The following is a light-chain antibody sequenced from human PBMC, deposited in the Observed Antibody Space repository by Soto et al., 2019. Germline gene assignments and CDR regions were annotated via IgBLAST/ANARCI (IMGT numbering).Light chain of an antibody. CDR3: SSFGGSSTR. CDR2: AVS. CDR1: SSDVGGSNY. V-gene: IGLV2-14*03. Sequence: QSALTQPASVSGSPGQSITISCTGTSSDVGGSNYVSWYQQHPGEAPKLMIYAVSYRPSGISNRFSGSTSGNTASLTISGLQAEDEADYFCSSFGGSSTRFGGGTKITVL. J-gene: IGLJ2*01.